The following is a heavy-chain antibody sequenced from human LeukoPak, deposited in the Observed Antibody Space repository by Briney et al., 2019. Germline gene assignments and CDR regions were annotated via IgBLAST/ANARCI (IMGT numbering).Heavy chain of an antibody. J-gene: IGHJ4*02. Sequence: GESLRLSCAASGFTFSSYGMHWVRQAPGKGLEWVSSISSSSSYIYYADSVKGRFTISRDNAKNSLYLQMNSLRAEDTAVYYCARDSNSSPFDYWGQGTLVTVSS. CDR2: ISSSSSYI. CDR1: GFTFSSYG. V-gene: IGHV3-21*01. D-gene: IGHD6-13*01. CDR3: ARDSNSSPFDY.